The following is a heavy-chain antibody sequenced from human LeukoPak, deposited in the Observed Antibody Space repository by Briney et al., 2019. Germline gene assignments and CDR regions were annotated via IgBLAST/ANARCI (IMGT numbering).Heavy chain of an antibody. D-gene: IGHD2-21*02. CDR2: VRSDGNDK. V-gene: IGHV3-30*02. J-gene: IGHJ4*02. Sequence: GGSLRFSCAASEFTFSNYGMHWVRQAPGKGLEWVTFVRSDGNDKYYADSVKGRFTISRDNSKNTLYLQMTSLRVEDTAIYYCATAGLDYWGQGSLVTVSS. CDR1: EFTFSNYG. CDR3: ATAGLDY.